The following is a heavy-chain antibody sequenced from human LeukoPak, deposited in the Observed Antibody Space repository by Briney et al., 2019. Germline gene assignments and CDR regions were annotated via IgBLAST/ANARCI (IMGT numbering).Heavy chain of an antibody. J-gene: IGHJ4*02. D-gene: IGHD2/OR15-2a*01. CDR3: ASTRGVLLFVN. V-gene: IGHV4-59*08. Sequence: SETLSLTCTVSGGSISSYYWSWIRQPPGKGLEWIGYIYYSGSTNYNPSLKSRVTISVDTSKNQFSLKLSSVTAADTAVYYCASTRGVLLFVNWGQGTLVTVSS. CDR1: GGSISSYY. CDR2: IYYSGST.